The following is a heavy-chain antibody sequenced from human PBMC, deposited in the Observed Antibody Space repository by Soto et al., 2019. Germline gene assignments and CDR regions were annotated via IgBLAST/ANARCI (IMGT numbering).Heavy chain of an antibody. J-gene: IGHJ4*02. V-gene: IGHV4-59*01. D-gene: IGHD5-12*01. CDR1: GGSISHYY. CDR3: ARVFEYSGGGKHFDN. Sequence: SETLSLTCTVSGGSISHYYWSWIRQPPGKGLEWIGYTFYSGSTNYNPSLKSRVTMSVDTSKKQFSLKLSSVTAADTAVYYCARVFEYSGGGKHFDNWGQGTLVTVSS. CDR2: TFYSGST.